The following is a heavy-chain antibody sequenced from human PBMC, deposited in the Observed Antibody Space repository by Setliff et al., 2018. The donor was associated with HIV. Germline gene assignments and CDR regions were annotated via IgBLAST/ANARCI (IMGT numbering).Heavy chain of an antibody. Sequence: ASVKVSCKASGYTFTSYDINWVRQATGQGLEWMGWMNPNSGNTGYAQKFQGRVTMTRNTSISTAYMELSSLRSEDTAVYYCARGGRYCSSTNCYDFDYWGQGTLVTVSS. CDR2: MNPNSGNT. V-gene: IGHV1-8*02. J-gene: IGHJ4*02. CDR1: GYTFTSYD. D-gene: IGHD2-2*01. CDR3: ARGGRYCSSTNCYDFDY.